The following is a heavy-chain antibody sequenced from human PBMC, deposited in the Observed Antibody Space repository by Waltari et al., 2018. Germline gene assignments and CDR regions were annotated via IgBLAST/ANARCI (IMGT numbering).Heavy chain of an antibody. D-gene: IGHD3-10*01. Sequence: HVQLQEWRAGLLTPSKTLSLTRAVYGWSLSGYYLSLIPPPPGKGLEWIGEINHSGSTNSNPTRKGRVTIAVDTSKYQFSLKLSSVTAADTAVYYCARGRVVLWFRNYFDYWGQGTLVTVSS. CDR3: ARGRVVLWFRNYFDY. J-gene: IGHJ4*02. CDR1: GWSLSGYY. V-gene: IGHV4-34*01. CDR2: INHSGST.